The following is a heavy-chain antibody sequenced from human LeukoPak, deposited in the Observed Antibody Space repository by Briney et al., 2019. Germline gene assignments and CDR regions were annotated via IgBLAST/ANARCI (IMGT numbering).Heavy chain of an antibody. J-gene: IGHJ4*02. Sequence: PRRSRRLSCAASGFTFSSYAMSWVRQAQGKWLEWVSAISGSGGSTYYADSVKGRLTISRDNSKNPLYLQMNRLRAEDTAVYYCAKVPYDILPGYYPWGFDYWGQGTLVSVSS. V-gene: IGHV3-23*01. CDR3: AKVPYDILPGYYPWGFDY. CDR2: ISGSGGST. D-gene: IGHD3-9*01. CDR1: GFTFSSYA.